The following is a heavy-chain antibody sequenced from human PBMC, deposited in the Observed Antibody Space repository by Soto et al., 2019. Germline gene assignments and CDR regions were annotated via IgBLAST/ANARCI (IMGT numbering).Heavy chain of an antibody. J-gene: IGHJ4*02. V-gene: IGHV4-61*01. CDR1: GGSVSSGSYF. Sequence: SETLSLTCTVSGGSVSSGSYFWSWIRQPPGKGLEWIGYFYYSGTTKYNPSLKSRVTISLDKSKNQFSLKLSSVTAADTAVYYCARQNGDSMTEYFDYWGQGTLVTVSS. CDR2: FYYSGTT. CDR3: ARQNGDSMTEYFDY. D-gene: IGHD3-10*01.